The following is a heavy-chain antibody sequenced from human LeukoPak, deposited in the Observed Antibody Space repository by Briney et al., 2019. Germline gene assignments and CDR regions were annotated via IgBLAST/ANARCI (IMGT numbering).Heavy chain of an antibody. CDR3: AKGRNSYDSGRCHSPNCYYGMDV. V-gene: IGHV3-23*01. J-gene: IGHJ6*04. CDR2: ISGNGDGT. CDR1: GFTFDNYA. Sequence: GGSLRLSCTASGFTFDNYAMSWGRQAPGKGLELVSVISGNGDGTASADSVRGRFRNTRDTSKNTLYLEMHSRRVKDTAVYHSAKGRNSYDSGRCHSPNCYYGMDVGGKGTRVIVSS. D-gene: IGHD3-10*01.